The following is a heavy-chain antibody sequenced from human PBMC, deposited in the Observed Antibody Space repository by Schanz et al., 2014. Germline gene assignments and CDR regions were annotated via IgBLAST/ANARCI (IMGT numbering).Heavy chain of an antibody. Sequence: QVQLVQSGAEVKKPGSSVKVSCKASGGTFSSFAIFWVRQAPGQGLEWMGTIIPILEITNYAQKFQGRVTIAANKSTSTAYMEVSNLRSEDTAVYYCARAGQDYSDSSGYATYYFGNWGQGTLVTVSS. J-gene: IGHJ4*02. V-gene: IGHV1-69*04. CDR3: ARAGQDYSDSSGYATYYFGN. CDR1: GGTFSSFA. D-gene: IGHD3-22*01. CDR2: IIPILEIT.